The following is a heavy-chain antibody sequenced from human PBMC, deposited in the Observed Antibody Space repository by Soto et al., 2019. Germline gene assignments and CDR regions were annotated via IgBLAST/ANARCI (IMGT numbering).Heavy chain of an antibody. J-gene: IGHJ6*02. CDR1: GLTVSTNY. D-gene: IGHD3-9*01. V-gene: IGHV3-66*01. CDR2: IYYGGTT. CDR3: ARDYDTSRGDWAYYGIDV. Sequence: EVQLVESGGGLVQPGVSLRISCAASGLTVSTNYMSWVRQAPGKGLEWVSIIYYGGTTYYADSVKGRFTISRDDSKNTLYLQTHSLRAEDTAVYYCARDYDTSRGDWAYYGIDVSGQATTVTVSS.